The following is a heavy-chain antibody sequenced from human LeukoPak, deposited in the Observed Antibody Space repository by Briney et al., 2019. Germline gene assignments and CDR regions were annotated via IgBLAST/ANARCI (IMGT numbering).Heavy chain of an antibody. CDR3: AKPGYSNNWYHFDY. CDR1: GFTFSSYT. CDR2: ISSSSSYI. Sequence: GGSLRLSCAASGFTFSSYTMNWVRQAPGKGLEWVSSISSSSSYIYYADSVKGRFTISGDNAKNSLYLQMNSLRAEDTAVYYCAKPGYSNNWYHFDYWGQGTLVTVSS. V-gene: IGHV3-21*01. J-gene: IGHJ4*02. D-gene: IGHD6-13*01.